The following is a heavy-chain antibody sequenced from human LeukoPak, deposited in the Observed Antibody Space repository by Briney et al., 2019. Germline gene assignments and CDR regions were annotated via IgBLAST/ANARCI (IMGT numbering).Heavy chain of an antibody. J-gene: IGHJ3*02. Sequence: SETLSLTCTVSGDSISSGDYYWSWIRQPAGKGLEWIGRISSSGSTNYNPSLKSRVTISVDTSKNQFSLKLSSVTAADTAVYFCARGPYSYDSSGAYDIWGQGTMVTVSS. D-gene: IGHD3-22*01. V-gene: IGHV4-61*02. CDR1: GDSISSGDYY. CDR2: ISSSGST. CDR3: ARGPYSYDSSGAYDI.